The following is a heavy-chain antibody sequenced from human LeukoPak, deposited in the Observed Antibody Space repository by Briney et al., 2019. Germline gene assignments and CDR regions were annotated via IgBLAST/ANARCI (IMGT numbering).Heavy chain of an antibody. D-gene: IGHD5-18*01. Sequence: SETLSLTCTVSGGSISSSSYYWGWIRQPPGKGLEWIGSILYSGNTYYNPSLKSRVTISVDTSKNQFSLNLSSVTAADTALYYCARRTGYSYRPFDYWGQGTLVTVSS. CDR2: ILYSGNT. J-gene: IGHJ4*02. V-gene: IGHV4-39*01. CDR1: GGSISSSSYY. CDR3: ARRTGYSYRPFDY.